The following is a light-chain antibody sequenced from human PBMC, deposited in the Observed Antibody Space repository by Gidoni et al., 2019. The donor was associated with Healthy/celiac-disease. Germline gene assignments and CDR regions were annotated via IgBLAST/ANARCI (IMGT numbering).Light chain of an antibody. CDR2: GAS. J-gene: IGKJ5*01. V-gene: IGKV3-15*01. CDR1: QSVSSN. Sequence: EIVMTQSPATLSVSPGERPTLACSAVQSVSSNLAEYQQKPGQAPRLPIYGASTRAPGVPARVSGSGSGTEFTITISSLQSDDVAVYYGQQYDNWESITFGQETRLEIK. CDR3: QQYDNWESIT.